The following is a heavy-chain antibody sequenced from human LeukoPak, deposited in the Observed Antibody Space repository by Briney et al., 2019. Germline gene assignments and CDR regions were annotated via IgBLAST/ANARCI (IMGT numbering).Heavy chain of an antibody. CDR2: INPSGGST. Sequence: ASVKVSCEASGYTFTSYYMHWVRQAPGQGLEWMGIINPSGGSTSYAQKFQGRVTMTRDTSTSTVYMELSSLRSEDTAVYYCARGIYDSSGYWQNAFDIWGQGTMVTVSS. CDR3: ARGIYDSSGYWQNAFDI. J-gene: IGHJ3*02. V-gene: IGHV1-46*01. CDR1: GYTFTSYY. D-gene: IGHD3-22*01.